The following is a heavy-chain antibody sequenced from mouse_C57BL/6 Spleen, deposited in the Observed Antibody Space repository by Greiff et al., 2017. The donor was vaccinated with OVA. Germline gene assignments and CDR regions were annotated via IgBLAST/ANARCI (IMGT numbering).Heavy chain of an antibody. CDR1: GFNIKDDY. CDR2: IDPEDGDT. J-gene: IGHJ3*01. V-gene: IGHV14-4*01. Sequence: VQLKESGAELVRPGDSVKLSCTASGFNIKDDYMHWVKQRPEQGLEWIGWIDPEDGDTEYASKFKGKGTITADTSSNTSYLQLSSLTSEDTAIYYCTRGSSGHRFAYWGQGTLVTVSA. D-gene: IGHD3-2*02. CDR3: TRGSSGHRFAY.